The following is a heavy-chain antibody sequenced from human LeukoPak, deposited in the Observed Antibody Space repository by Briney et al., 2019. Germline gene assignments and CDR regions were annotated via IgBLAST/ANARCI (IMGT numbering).Heavy chain of an antibody. J-gene: IGHJ4*02. CDR3: AKSRGESRGASNY. CDR1: GFTFSSYA. V-gene: IGHV3-23*01. Sequence: GGSLRLPCAASGFTFSSYAMNWVRQAPGKGLEWVSFISGSGDTTYYADSVKGRFTISRDSSKNTLYLQMNSLRAEDTAVYYCAKSRGESRGASNYWGQGTLVTVSS. D-gene: IGHD1-26*01. CDR2: ISGSGDTT.